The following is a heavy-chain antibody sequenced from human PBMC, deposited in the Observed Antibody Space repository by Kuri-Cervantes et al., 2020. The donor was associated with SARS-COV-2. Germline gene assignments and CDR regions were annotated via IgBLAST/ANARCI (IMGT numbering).Heavy chain of an antibody. V-gene: IGHV4-34*01. CDR1: GGSFSGYY. CDR3: ARPKSNSRYGIGAFDI. J-gene: IGHJ3*02. D-gene: IGHD5-24*01. Sequence: GSLRLSCAVYGGSFSGYYWSWIRQPPGKGLEWIGEINHSGSTNYNPSLKSRVTISVDTSKNQFSLKLSSVTAADTAVYYCARPKSNSRYGIGAFDIWGQGTMVTVSS. CDR2: INHSGST.